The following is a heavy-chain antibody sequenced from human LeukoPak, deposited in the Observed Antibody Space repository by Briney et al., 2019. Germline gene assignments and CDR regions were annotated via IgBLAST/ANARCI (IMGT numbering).Heavy chain of an antibody. V-gene: IGHV1-2*02. CDR1: GYTFTGYY. J-gene: IGHJ4*02. CDR2: INPNSGGT. CDR3: ASMAVAGTDAHY. D-gene: IGHD6-19*01. Sequence: ASVKVSCTASGYTFTGYYMHWVRQAPGQGLEWMGWINPNSGGTKYEQKFQGRFTMTRDTSISTAYMELSRLRSDDTAVYYCASMAVAGTDAHYWGQGTLVTVSS.